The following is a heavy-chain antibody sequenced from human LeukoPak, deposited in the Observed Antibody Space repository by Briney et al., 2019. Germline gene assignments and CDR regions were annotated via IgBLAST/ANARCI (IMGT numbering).Heavy chain of an antibody. CDR2: IRYDGSSK. D-gene: IGHD3-3*01. CDR3: ANFRFLEWLPPFDY. J-gene: IGHJ4*02. V-gene: IGHV3-30*02. Sequence: GGSLRLSCAASGFTFSSYGMNWVRQAPGKGLEWVAFIRYDGSSKYYADSVKGRFTISRDNSKNTLYLQMNSLRAEDTAVYYCANFRFLEWLPPFDYWGQGTLVTVSS. CDR1: GFTFSSYG.